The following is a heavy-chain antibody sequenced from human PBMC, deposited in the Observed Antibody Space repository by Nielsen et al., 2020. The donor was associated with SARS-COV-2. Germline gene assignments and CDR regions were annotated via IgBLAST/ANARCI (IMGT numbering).Heavy chain of an antibody. D-gene: IGHD6-19*01. V-gene: IGHV1-46*01. CDR1: GYTFTNYY. Sequence: ASVKVSCKASGYTFTNYYMHWVRRAPGQGLEWVGIITPIGGTTTYARKFQGRVTMTRDTSTSTVYMVLSSLRSEDTAVYYCARDMAVAASESGYWGQGTLVTVSS. CDR3: ARDMAVAASESGY. J-gene: IGHJ4*02. CDR2: ITPIGGTT.